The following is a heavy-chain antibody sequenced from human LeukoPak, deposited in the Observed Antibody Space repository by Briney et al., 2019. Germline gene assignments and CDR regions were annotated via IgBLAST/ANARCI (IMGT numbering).Heavy chain of an antibody. D-gene: IGHD2-2*01. V-gene: IGHV3-23*01. CDR3: AKVYLGYCSSTSCTGAFDY. J-gene: IGHJ4*02. CDR2: ISCSGGST. Sequence: GGSLRLSCAASGFTFSSYAMSWARQAPGKGLEWVSTISCSGGSTYYADSVKGRFTISRDNSKNTLYLQMNSLRAEDTAVYYCAKVYLGYCSSTSCTGAFDYWGQGTLVTVSS. CDR1: GFTFSSYA.